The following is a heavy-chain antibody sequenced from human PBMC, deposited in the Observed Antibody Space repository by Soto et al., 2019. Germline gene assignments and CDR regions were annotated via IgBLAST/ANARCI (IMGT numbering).Heavy chain of an antibody. CDR3: ARVYHDYYGPGSYTHYFDY. D-gene: IGHD3-10*01. CDR2: INHSGST. CDR1: GGSFSGYY. J-gene: IGHJ4*02. V-gene: IGHV4-34*01. Sequence: SETLSLTCAVYGGSFSGYYWSWIRQPPGKGLEWIGEINHSGSTNYNPSLKSRVTISVDTSKNQFSLKLSSVTAADTAVYYCARVYHDYYGPGSYTHYFDYWGQGTLVTVSS.